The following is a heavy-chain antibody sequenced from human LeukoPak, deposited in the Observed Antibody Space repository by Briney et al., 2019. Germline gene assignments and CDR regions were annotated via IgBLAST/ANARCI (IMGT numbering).Heavy chain of an antibody. CDR3: AAAGSGWSLFDY. CDR2: IVVGSGNT. D-gene: IGHD6-19*01. J-gene: IGHJ4*02. Sequence: SVTVSCKASGFTFTSSAVQWVRRARGQRLEWIGWIVVGSGNTNYAQKFQERVTITRDMSTSTAYMELSSLRSEDTAVYYCAAAGSGWSLFDYWGQGTLVTVSS. CDR1: GFTFTSSA. V-gene: IGHV1-58*01.